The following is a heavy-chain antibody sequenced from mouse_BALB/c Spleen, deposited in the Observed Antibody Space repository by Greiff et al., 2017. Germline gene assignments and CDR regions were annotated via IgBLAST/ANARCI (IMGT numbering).Heavy chain of an antibody. CDR2: IYPGDGDT. CDR1: GYTFTSYW. D-gene: IGHD2-10*02. CDR3: ARGMVVGYFDY. J-gene: IGHJ2*01. V-gene: IGHV1-87*01. Sequence: QVQLQQSGAELARPGASVKLSCKASGYTFTSYWMQWVKQRPGQGLEWIGAIYPGDGDTRYTQKFKGKATLTADKSSSTAYMQLSSLASEDSAVYYCARGMVVGYFDYWGQGTTLTVSS.